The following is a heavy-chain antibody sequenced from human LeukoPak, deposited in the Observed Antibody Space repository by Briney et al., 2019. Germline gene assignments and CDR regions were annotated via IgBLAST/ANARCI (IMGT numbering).Heavy chain of an antibody. V-gene: IGHV3-53*01. Sequence: GGSLRLSCVTSGLNVKNNYMFWVRQSPVKGLEWVSIIYSGGSTFYADSVKGRFTISRDNSKNTLYLQMTSLKAEDTGVYYCAREFDYGTLPGPYWGPGTLVIVSS. D-gene: IGHD3-9*01. CDR1: GLNVKNNY. J-gene: IGHJ4*02. CDR3: AREFDYGTLPGPY. CDR2: IYSGGST.